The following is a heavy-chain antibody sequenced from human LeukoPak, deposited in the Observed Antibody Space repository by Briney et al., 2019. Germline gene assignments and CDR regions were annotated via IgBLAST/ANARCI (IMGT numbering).Heavy chain of an antibody. Sequence: SETLSLTCAVNGGSFSGYYWSWIRQPPGKGLEWIGEINHSGSTNYNPSLKSRVTISVDTSKNQFSLKLSSVTAADTAVYYCASTSYYDFWSGYDYWGQGTLVTVSS. CDR1: GGSFSGYY. CDR2: INHSGST. J-gene: IGHJ4*02. D-gene: IGHD3-3*01. CDR3: ASTSYYDFWSGYDY. V-gene: IGHV4-34*01.